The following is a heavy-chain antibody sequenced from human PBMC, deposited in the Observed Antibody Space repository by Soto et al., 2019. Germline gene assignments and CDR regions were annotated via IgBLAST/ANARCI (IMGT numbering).Heavy chain of an antibody. CDR2: IYWNDDQ. CDR3: AHRQDLGAFDI. Sequence: SGPTLVNPTQTLTLTCTFSGFSLSTRAVGVGWIRQPPGKALEWLALIYWNDDQRYSPSLKNRLTITKDTSKNHVVLTMTNMDPAETATYYCAHRQDLGAFDIWGQGTMVTVS. J-gene: IGHJ3*02. D-gene: IGHD7-27*01. CDR1: GFSLSTRAVG. V-gene: IGHV2-5*01.